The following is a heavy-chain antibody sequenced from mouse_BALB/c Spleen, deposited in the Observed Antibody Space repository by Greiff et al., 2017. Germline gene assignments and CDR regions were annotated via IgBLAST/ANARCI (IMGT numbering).Heavy chain of an antibody. J-gene: IGHJ3*01. Sequence: VQLQQSGAELVRPGASVKMSCKASGYTFTSYWMHWVKQRPGQGLEWIGYINPSTGYTEYNQKFKDKATLTADKSSSTAYMQLSSLTSEDSAVYYCARSQYGNYRFAYWGQGTLVTVSA. D-gene: IGHD2-10*02. CDR2: INPSTGYT. V-gene: IGHV1-4*01. CDR3: ARSQYGNYRFAY. CDR1: GYTFTSYW.